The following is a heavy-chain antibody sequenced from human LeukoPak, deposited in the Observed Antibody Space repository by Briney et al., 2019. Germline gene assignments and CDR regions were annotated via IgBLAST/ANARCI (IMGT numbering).Heavy chain of an antibody. D-gene: IGHD5-18*01. CDR3: ARDRWVYSYGGD. CDR2: IKQDGSEK. V-gene: IGHV3-7*01. CDR1: GFTFSNYW. Sequence: GGSLRLSCAASGFTFSNYWMSWVRQAPGKGLEWVANIKQDGSEKYYVDSVKGRFTISRDNAKNSLYLQMNSLRAEDTAVYYCARDRWVYSYGGDWGQGTLVTVSS. J-gene: IGHJ4*02.